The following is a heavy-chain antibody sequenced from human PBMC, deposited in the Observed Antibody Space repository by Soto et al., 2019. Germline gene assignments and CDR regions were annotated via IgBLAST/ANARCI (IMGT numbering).Heavy chain of an antibody. CDR3: AKELRPRPFDY. CDR1: GFTFSSYA. J-gene: IGHJ4*02. V-gene: IGHV3-23*01. Sequence: GGSLRLSCAASGFTFSSYAMNWVRQAPGKGLEWVSVISGSGGSTYYADSVKGRFTISRDNSKNTLYLQMNSLRGEDTAVYFCAKELRPRPFDYWGQGTLVTVSS. CDR2: ISGSGGST.